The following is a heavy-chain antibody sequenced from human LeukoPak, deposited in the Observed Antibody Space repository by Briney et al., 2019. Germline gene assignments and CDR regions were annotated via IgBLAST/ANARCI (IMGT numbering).Heavy chain of an antibody. J-gene: IGHJ6*02. Sequence: PGRSLRLSCAASGFTFSSYGMHWVRQAPGKGLEWVAVIWYDGSNKYYADSVKGRFTISRDNSKNTLYLQVNSLRAEDTAVYYCARDIEAYCGGDCYSGMDVWGQGTTVTVSS. V-gene: IGHV3-33*01. D-gene: IGHD2-21*02. CDR2: IWYDGSNK. CDR1: GFTFSSYG. CDR3: ARDIEAYCGGDCYSGMDV.